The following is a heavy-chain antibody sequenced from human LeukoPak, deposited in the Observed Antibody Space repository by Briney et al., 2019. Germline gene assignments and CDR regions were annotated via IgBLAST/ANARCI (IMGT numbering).Heavy chain of an antibody. J-gene: IGHJ4*02. D-gene: IGHD1-14*01. CDR1: RFTFSTYA. V-gene: IGHV3-23*01. CDR3: ANYRKPQGLDY. Sequence: GGSLRLSCAVSRFTFSTYAMSWVRQAPGQGLEWVSAISANGADKYYADSVKGRFTISRDNSKNTLFLQMTSLRVGDMAVYYCANYRKPQGLDYWGQGTLVTVSS. CDR2: ISANGADK.